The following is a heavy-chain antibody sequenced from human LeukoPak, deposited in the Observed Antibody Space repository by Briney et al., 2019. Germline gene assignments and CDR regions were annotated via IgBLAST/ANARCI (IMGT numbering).Heavy chain of an antibody. D-gene: IGHD6-13*01. J-gene: IGHJ4*02. CDR2: IKEDGSEK. CDR1: GFTFSSYW. V-gene: IGHV3-7*01. Sequence: GGSLRLSCTASGFTFSSYWMSWVRQTPGKGLEWVANIKEDGSEKNYVDSVKGRFIISRDNAKNSLFLQMNSLRVEDTAVYYCVISKGPGLAAYWGQGTLVTVSS. CDR3: VISKGPGLAAY.